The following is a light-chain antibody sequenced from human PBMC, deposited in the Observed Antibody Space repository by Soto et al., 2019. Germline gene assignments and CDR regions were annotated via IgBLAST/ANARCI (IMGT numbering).Light chain of an antibody. V-gene: IGLV2-14*01. CDR1: NSDLGRSNY. J-gene: IGLJ1*01. CDR3: NAYTTDSTLVV. Sequence: QSVLTQPASVSGSPGQSITISCTGTNSDLGRSNYVSWYQHHPGKAPRLLIYEVSNRPTGISIHFSGSKSGDTAYLTISGLQAEDEADYYCNAYTTDSTLVVFGTGTKLTVL. CDR2: EVS.